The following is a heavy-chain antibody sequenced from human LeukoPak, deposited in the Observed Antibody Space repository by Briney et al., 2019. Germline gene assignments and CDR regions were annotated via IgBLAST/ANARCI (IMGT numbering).Heavy chain of an antibody. CDR1: GFTFSSCN. J-gene: IGHJ4*02. CDR2: ISSNRNYI. D-gene: IGHD3-16*01. CDR3: AKDFWGTLGY. Sequence: GGSLRLSCAASGFTFSSCNLNWVRQAPGKGLEWVSSISSNRNYIYYADSVKGRFTISRDNSMNTLYLQMNSLRAEDTAVYFCAKDFWGTLGYWGQGTLVTVSS. V-gene: IGHV3-21*01.